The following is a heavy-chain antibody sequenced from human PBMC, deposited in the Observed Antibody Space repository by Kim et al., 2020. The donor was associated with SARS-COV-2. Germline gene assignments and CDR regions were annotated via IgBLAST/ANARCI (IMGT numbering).Heavy chain of an antibody. CDR2: ISSNGDYT. J-gene: IGHJ4*02. V-gene: IGHV3-21*01. CDR1: GFTFSNYN. Sequence: GGSLRLSCAASGFTFSNYNMNWVRQAPGKGLEWVSTISSNGDYTYYADSVKGRFTISRDNAKNSLYLQMNSLRAEDTALYYCATDRSCSGGCSYNFGLDYWGQGTVVTVSS. CDR3: ATDRSCSGGCSYNFGLDY. D-gene: IGHD2-15*01.